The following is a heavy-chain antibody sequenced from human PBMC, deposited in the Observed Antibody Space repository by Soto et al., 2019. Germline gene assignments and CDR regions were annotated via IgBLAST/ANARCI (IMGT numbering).Heavy chain of an antibody. J-gene: IGHJ5*02. D-gene: IGHD6-13*01. Sequence: ASAELCCKASGYTFASYYMHSVRQAPGQGLEWMGIINPSGGSTSYAQKFQGRVTMTRDTSTSTVYMELSSLRSEDTAVYYCARDSSSSWYRWFVPWGQGTLVTVS. CDR3: ARDSSSSWYRWFVP. CDR2: INPSGGST. CDR1: GYTFASYY. V-gene: IGHV1-46*01.